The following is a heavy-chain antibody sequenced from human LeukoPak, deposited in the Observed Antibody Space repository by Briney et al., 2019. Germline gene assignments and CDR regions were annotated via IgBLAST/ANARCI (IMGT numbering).Heavy chain of an antibody. CDR1: GFTFSSHG. CDR3: ASPSPRGYSYGSAFDI. D-gene: IGHD5-18*01. Sequence: PGGTLRLSCAASGFTFSSHGMSWVRQAPGKGLEWVSTISGSGDNTYYADSVKGRFTISRDNSKNTLYLQMNSLRAEDTAVYYCASPSPRGYSYGSAFDIWGQGAMVTVSS. CDR2: ISGSGDNT. V-gene: IGHV3-23*01. J-gene: IGHJ3*02.